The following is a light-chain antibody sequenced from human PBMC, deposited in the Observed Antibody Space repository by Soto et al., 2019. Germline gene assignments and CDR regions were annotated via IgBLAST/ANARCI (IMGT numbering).Light chain of an antibody. J-gene: IGKJ5*01. CDR2: GAS. CDR1: QSMSSN. CDR3: QKYNNWPPIT. V-gene: IGKV3-15*01. Sequence: EIVMTQAPATLPVSPGERATLSCRASQSMSSNLAWYLQGPGQAPRLLIYGASTRATGIPARFSGSGSGTDFTLTISSLESEDFAVYYCQKYNNWPPITFGQGTRLEI.